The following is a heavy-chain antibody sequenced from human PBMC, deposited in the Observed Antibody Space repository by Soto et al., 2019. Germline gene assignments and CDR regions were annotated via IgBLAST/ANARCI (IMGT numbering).Heavy chain of an antibody. CDR2: ISAYNGNT. CDR3: ARARFFYDSSGLAY. D-gene: IGHD3-22*01. Sequence: GASVKVSCKASGYTFTSYGISWVRQAPGQGLEWMGWISAYNGNTNYAQKLQGRVTMTTDTSTSTAYMELRSLRSDDTAVYYCARARFFYDSSGLAYRAQRALDTGSS. V-gene: IGHV1-18*01. J-gene: IGHJ4*02. CDR1: GYTFTSYG.